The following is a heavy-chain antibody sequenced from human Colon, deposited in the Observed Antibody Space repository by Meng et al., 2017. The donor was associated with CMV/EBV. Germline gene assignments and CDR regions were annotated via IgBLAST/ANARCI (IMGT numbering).Heavy chain of an antibody. CDR2: ISPYNGNT. CDR1: GYTFTNYG. D-gene: IGHD2-15*01. V-gene: IGHV1-18*01. CDR3: ARVVEGIVH. Sequence: ASVTVSCKASGYTFTNYGISWVRQAPGQGLEWMGWISPYNGNTNYAQKLQGRVTMTRDSSASTVYMELRTLKSDDTAVYYCARVVEGIVHWGQGTLVTVSS. J-gene: IGHJ4*02.